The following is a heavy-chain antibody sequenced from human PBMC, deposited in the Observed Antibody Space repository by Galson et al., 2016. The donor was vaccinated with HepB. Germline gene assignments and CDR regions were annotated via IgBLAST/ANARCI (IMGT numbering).Heavy chain of an antibody. Sequence: SVKVSCKASGYTFTNYDINWVRQATGQGLEWMGWMNPNSDNTAYAQKFQGRVTMTRDPSKSTAYMELSSLRSEDTAVYYCARGGRYSNYYYYNGMDVWGQGTTVTVSS. D-gene: IGHD4-11*01. CDR2: MNPNSDNT. CDR3: ARGGRYSNYYYYNGMDV. J-gene: IGHJ6*02. V-gene: IGHV1-8*01. CDR1: GYTFTNYD.